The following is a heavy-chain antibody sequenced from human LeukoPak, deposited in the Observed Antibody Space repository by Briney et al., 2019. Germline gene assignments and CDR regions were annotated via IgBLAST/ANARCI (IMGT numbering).Heavy chain of an antibody. V-gene: IGHV3-23*01. Sequence: GGSLRLSCAASGFTFSTYAMSWVRQAPGKGLEWVAGISGSGGSTNYADSVKGRVTVTRDNSKSTVYLEMNSLRDEDTPVYYCAKDALRSCWSHKDYGGRGTLVTVSS. CDR1: GFTFSTYA. J-gene: IGHJ4*02. D-gene: IGHD6-19*01. CDR3: AKDALRSCWSHKDY. CDR2: ISGSGGST.